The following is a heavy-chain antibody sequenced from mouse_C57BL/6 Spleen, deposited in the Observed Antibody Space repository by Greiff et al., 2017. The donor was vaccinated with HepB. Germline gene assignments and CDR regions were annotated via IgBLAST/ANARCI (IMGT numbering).Heavy chain of an antibody. CDR2: IYPGGGYT. V-gene: IGHV1-63*01. CDR1: GYTFTNYW. J-gene: IGHJ2*01. D-gene: IGHD1-1*01. Sequence: VQLQQSGAELVRPGTSVKMSCKASGYTFTNYWIGWAKQRPGHGLEWIGDIYPGGGYTNYNEKFKGKATLTADKSSSTAYMQFSSLTSEDSAIYYCARSNHYGSSPYYFDYWGQGTTLTVSS. CDR3: ARSNHYGSSPYYFDY.